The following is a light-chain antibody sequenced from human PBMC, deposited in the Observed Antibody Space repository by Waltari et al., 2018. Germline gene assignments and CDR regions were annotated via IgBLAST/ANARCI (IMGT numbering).Light chain of an antibody. CDR1: SSYVGSYSL. V-gene: IGLV2-23*01. CDR2: GGT. Sequence: QSALTQPASVSGSPGQPITISCTGTSSYVGSYSLVSWYRQHPGDAPRVMIFGGTKRPSGVFNRFSGSKSGNTASLTISGLQAEDEADYYCFSYTVTNTWLFGGGTKLTVL. J-gene: IGLJ3*02. CDR3: FSYTVTNTWL.